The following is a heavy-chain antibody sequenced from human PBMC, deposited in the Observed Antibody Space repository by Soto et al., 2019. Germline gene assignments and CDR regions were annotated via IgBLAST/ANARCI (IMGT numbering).Heavy chain of an antibody. D-gene: IGHD3-9*01. CDR2: IYYSGST. V-gene: IGHV4-34*01. CDR1: GGSLRGYY. CDR3: ARLVRYFDAVEY. Sequence: SETLSLTCAVYGGSLRGYYWSWIRRPPGKGLEWIASIYYSGSTYYNPSLKSRLTISVDTSKNQFSLKLSSVTAADTAVYYCARLVRYFDAVEYWGQGTLVTVAS. J-gene: IGHJ4*02.